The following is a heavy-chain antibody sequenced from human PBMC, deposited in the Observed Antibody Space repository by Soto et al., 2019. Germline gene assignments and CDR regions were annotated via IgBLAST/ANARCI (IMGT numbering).Heavy chain of an antibody. CDR2: IYYSGST. CDR1: GFSIRSGGYY. J-gene: IGHJ6*02. CDR3: ARGNTTDDRYYYYYGMDV. V-gene: IGHV4-31*03. Sequence: TLCLTCTFSGFSIRSGGYYWSWIRKHPGKGLEWIGYIYYSGSTYYNPSLKSRVTISVDTSKNQFSLKLSSVTAADTAVYYCARGNTTDDRYYYYYGMDVWGQGTTVTVSS. D-gene: IGHD3-9*01.